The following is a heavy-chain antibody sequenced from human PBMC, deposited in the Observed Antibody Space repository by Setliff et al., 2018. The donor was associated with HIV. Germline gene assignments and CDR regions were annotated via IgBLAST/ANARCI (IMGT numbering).Heavy chain of an antibody. CDR1: GFTFSGYA. J-gene: IGHJ2*01. Sequence: GGSLRLSCVASGFTFSGYAMSWVRQAPGKGPEWVSAISESGGSTYYADSVKGRFTISKDTSNNMLYLQLTSLRPEDTAVYYCAKERGWDNWYFDFWGRGTLVTVSS. V-gene: IGHV3-23*01. D-gene: IGHD6-19*01. CDR3: AKERGWDNWYFDF. CDR2: ISESGGST.